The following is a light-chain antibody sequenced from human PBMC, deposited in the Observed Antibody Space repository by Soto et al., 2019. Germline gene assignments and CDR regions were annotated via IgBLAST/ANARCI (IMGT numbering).Light chain of an antibody. CDR2: WAS. CDR1: QSIFYSSNNKNY. V-gene: IGKV4-1*01. J-gene: IGKJ1*01. CDR3: QQYYSTPWT. Sequence: DIVMTQSPDSLAVSLGERATINCKSSQSIFYSSNNKNYLTWYQQKPGQPPKLLIYWASTRESGVPDRFSGSGSGTDFTLTISSLQAEDVAVSYCQQYYSTPWTFGQGTKVDIK.